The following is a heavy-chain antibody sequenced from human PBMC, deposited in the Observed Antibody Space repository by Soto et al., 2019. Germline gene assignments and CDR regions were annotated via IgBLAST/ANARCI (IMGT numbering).Heavy chain of an antibody. V-gene: IGHV1-69*13. CDR3: ARLPPPRCTTTSCPPLDY. D-gene: IGHD2-2*01. J-gene: IGHJ4*02. Sequence: GASVKVACKASGGTFSRYGVNWVRQAPGQGPEWMGGISIIFGTAHYAQKFQGRVTITADESTSTAYMELNNLRSEDTAVFYCARLPPPRCTTTSCPPLDYWGQGTLVTVSS. CDR1: GGTFSRYG. CDR2: ISIIFGTA.